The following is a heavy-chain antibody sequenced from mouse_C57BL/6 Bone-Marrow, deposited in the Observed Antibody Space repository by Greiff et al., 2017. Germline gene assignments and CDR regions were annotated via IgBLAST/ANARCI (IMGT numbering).Heavy chain of an antibody. V-gene: IGHV1-15*01. CDR2: IDPETGGT. D-gene: IGHD2-4*01. J-gene: IGHJ3*01. CDR1: GYTFTDYE. CDR3: TSPLIYYDYDWFAY. Sequence: QVQLQQSGAELVRPGASVTLSCKASGYTFTDYEMHWVKQTPVHGLEWIGAIDPETGGTAYNQKFKGKAILTADKSSSTAYMELRSLTSEDSAVYYCTSPLIYYDYDWFAYWGQGTLVTVSA.